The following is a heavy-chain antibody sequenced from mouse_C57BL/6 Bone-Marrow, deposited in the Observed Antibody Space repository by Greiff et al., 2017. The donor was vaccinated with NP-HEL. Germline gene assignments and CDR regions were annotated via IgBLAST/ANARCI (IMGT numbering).Heavy chain of an antibody. V-gene: IGHV1-72*01. CDR1: GYTFPTYW. CDR2: IDPNSGGT. D-gene: IGHD2-1*01. CDR3: AREGPYGNSYFDY. J-gene: IGHJ2*01. Sequence: QVQLQQSGAELVKPGASVKLSCKASGYTFPTYWMHWVKQRPGRGLEWIGRIDPNSGGTKYNEKFKSKAPLTVDKPSSTAYMQLSSLTSEASAVYYCAREGPYGNSYFDYWGQGTTLTVSS.